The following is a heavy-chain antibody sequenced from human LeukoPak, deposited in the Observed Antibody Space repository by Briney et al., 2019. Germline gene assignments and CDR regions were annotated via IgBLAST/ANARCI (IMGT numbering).Heavy chain of an antibody. CDR3: ARAMITSPNS. CDR1: GYTFTCYY. J-gene: IGHJ4*02. V-gene: IGHV1-2*02. Sequence: GASVKVSCKGSGYTFTCYYMHWVRRPPGPGLGWMGWINPNSGGTNYEQTFQGRGTMTRATSISTAYMELSRLRSDETAGYYCARAMITSPNSWGQGALLTVSS. D-gene: IGHD2-2*01. CDR2: INPNSGGT.